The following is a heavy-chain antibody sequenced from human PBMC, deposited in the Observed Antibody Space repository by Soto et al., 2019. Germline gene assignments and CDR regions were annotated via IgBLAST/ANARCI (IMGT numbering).Heavy chain of an antibody. J-gene: IGHJ1*01. CDR3: ARDRGGTFKR. D-gene: IGHD1-26*01. CDR1: GGSISSKSYS. CDR2: FYYSENT. Sequence: SETLSLTCSVSGGSISSKSYSWGWIRQPPGKGLEWIGTFYYSENTYYNPSLKSRVTISVDRSKNQFSLKLTSVTAADRAVYDCARDRGGTFKRWAQGTLVTVSS. V-gene: IGHV4-39*07.